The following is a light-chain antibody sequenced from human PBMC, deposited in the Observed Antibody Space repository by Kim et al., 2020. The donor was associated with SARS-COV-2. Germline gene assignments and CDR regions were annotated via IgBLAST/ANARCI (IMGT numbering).Light chain of an antibody. Sequence: QNVLIACSASGSNIMHSPVSWYHHVPGKAPRLLIYAIDIRPSGIPDRFSASKSGTSATLDITGLQTGDEATYYCRSWDSSLTALVFGGGTKVTVL. CDR3: RSWDSSLTALV. CDR1: GSNIMHSP. J-gene: IGLJ2*01. CDR2: AID. V-gene: IGLV1-51*01.